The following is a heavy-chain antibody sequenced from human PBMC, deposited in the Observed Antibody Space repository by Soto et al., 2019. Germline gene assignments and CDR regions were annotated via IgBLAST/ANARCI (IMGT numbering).Heavy chain of an antibody. D-gene: IGHD6-19*01. J-gene: IGHJ4*02. CDR2: IYPGDSDT. CDR3: ARQKSSGWSPATSFDY. CDR1: GYTFVIYW. V-gene: IGHV5-51*01. Sequence: GEPLRIPCKGLGYTFVIYWSGGISKIHGIGLEWRGIIYPGDSDTRNSPSFQGQVTISADKSISTAYLQWSSLKASDTAMYYCARQKSSGWSPATSFDYWGKGTLVTVS.